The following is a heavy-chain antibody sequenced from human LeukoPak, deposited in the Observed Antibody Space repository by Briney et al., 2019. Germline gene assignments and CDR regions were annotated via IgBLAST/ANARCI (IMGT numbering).Heavy chain of an antibody. V-gene: IGHV4-34*01. J-gene: IGHJ5*02. CDR2: INHSGST. CDR3: ARLGWLYGSGSMNWFDP. D-gene: IGHD3-10*01. CDR1: GGSFSGYY. Sequence: SETLSLTCAVYGGSFSGYYWSWIRQPPGKGLEWIGEINHSGSTNYNPSLKDRVTISVDTSKNQFSLRLSSVTAAETAMYYCARLGWLYGSGSMNWFDPWGQGTLVTVSS.